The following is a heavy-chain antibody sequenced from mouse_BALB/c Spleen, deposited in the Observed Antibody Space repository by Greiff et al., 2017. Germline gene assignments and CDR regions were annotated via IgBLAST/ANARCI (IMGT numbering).Heavy chain of an antibody. Sequence: QVQLKESGAELAKPGASVKMSCKASGYTFTSYWMHWVKQRPGQGLEWIGYINPSTGYTEYNQKFKDKATLTADKSSSTAYMQLSSLTSEDSAVYYCARAYYGGYYYAMDYWGQGTSVTVSS. CDR2: INPSTGYT. CDR3: ARAYYGGYYYAMDY. J-gene: IGHJ4*01. V-gene: IGHV1-7*01. CDR1: GYTFTSYW. D-gene: IGHD2-10*01.